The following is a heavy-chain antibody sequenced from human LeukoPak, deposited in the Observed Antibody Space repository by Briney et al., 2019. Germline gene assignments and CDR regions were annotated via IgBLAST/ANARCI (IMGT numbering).Heavy chain of an antibody. CDR3: ARIPTLYGSGSYPDY. CDR1: GFSLSTSGMC. CDR2: IDWDDDK. V-gene: IGHV2-70*11. D-gene: IGHD3-10*01. J-gene: IGHJ4*02. Sequence: SGPTLVNPTQTLTLTCTFSGFSLSTSGMCVSWIRQPPGKALEWLARIDWDDDKYYSTSLKTRLTISKDTSKNQVVLTMTNMDPVDTATYYCARIPTLYGSGSYPDYWGQGTLVTVSS.